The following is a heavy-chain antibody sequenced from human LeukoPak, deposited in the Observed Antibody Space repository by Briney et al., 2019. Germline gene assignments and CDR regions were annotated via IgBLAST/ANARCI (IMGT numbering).Heavy chain of an antibody. D-gene: IGHD3-10*01. V-gene: IGHV4-39*07. Sequence: SETLSLTCTVSGGSISSSSYYWGWIRQPPGKGLEWIGSIYYSGSTYYNPSLKSRVTISVDTSKNQFSLKLSSVTAADTAVYYCAREGPVVYPFGELLGNWFDPWGQGTLVTDSS. CDR2: IYYSGST. CDR1: GGSISSSSYY. J-gene: IGHJ5*02. CDR3: AREGPVVYPFGELLGNWFDP.